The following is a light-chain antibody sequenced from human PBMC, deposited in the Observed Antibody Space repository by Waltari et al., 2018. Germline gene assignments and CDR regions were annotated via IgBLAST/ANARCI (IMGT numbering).Light chain of an antibody. CDR3: QERSNWPGGS. V-gene: IGKV3-11*01. J-gene: IGKJ4*01. CDR1: QSVNTY. Sequence: EIVLTQSPASLSLSPGESAPLPCRASQSVNTYLAWYQQKPGQPPRLLIYDASTRATGVPARFVGSGSGTDFTLTITRLEPEDFAVYYCQERSNWPGGSFGGGTKVETK. CDR2: DAS.